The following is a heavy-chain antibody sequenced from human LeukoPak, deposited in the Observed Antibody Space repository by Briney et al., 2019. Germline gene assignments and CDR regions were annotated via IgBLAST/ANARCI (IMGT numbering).Heavy chain of an antibody. J-gene: IGHJ4*02. CDR2: IHYSGST. V-gene: IGHV4-59*01. Sequence: PSETLSLTCTVSGGSISSYYWSWIRQPPGKGLEWIGYIHYSGSTNYNPSLKSRVTISVDTSNNQFSLKLSSVTAADTAVYYCARGSKGAIFTAMVLGEYYFDYWGQGTLVTVSS. D-gene: IGHD5-18*01. CDR3: ARGSKGAIFTAMVLGEYYFDY. CDR1: GGSISSYY.